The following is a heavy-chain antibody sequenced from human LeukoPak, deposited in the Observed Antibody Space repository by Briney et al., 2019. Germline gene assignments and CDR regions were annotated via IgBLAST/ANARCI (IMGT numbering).Heavy chain of an antibody. J-gene: IGHJ5*02. Sequence: PSETLSLTCTISDVSISSYYWNWIRQSPGKGLEWIGHIHYSGSTHYNPSLQSRVSISIDTSKNQFSLKLSSATAADTAVYYCASIEQHYDSSAYLRMGGFDPWGQGTLVTVSS. CDR1: DVSISSYY. CDR2: IHYSGST. V-gene: IGHV4-59*12. CDR3: ASIEQHYDSSAYLRMGGFDP. D-gene: IGHD3-22*01.